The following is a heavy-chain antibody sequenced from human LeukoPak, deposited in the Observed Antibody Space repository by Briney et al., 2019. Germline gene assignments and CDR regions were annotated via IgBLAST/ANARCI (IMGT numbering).Heavy chain of an antibody. Sequence: SETLSLTCTVSGGSISSYYWSWIRQPPGKGLEWIGYIYYSGSTNYNPSLKSRVTISVDTSKNQFSLKLSSVTAADTAVHYCARQNYGDAFDIWGQGTMVTVSS. CDR3: ARQNYGDAFDI. D-gene: IGHD3-16*01. V-gene: IGHV4-59*01. CDR2: IYYSGST. J-gene: IGHJ3*02. CDR1: GGSISSYY.